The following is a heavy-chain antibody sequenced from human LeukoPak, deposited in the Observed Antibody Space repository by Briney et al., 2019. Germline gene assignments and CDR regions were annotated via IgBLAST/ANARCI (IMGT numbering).Heavy chain of an antibody. J-gene: IGHJ4*02. Sequence: SQTLSLTCAISGDSVSSNSAAWNWIRQSPSRGLEWLGRTYYRSKWYNDYAVSVKSRIAINPDTSKNQFSLQLSSVTAADTAVYYCASVPGSGYYLDYWGQGTLVTVSS. CDR1: GDSVSSNSAA. CDR3: ASVPGSGYYLDY. D-gene: IGHD3-22*01. V-gene: IGHV6-1*01. CDR2: TYYRSKWYN.